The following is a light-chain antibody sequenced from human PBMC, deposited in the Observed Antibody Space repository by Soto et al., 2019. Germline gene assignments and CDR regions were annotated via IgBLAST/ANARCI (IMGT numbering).Light chain of an antibody. J-gene: IGKJ1*01. CDR1: QSVSSN. Sequence: EIVMTQSPATLSVSPGERATLSCRASQSVSSNLAWYQQKPGQAPRLLMYGASTRATGVPARFSGSGSGTEFSLTITSLQSEDFAVYYCQQYNNGPSGGTFGQGTKVEIK. CDR3: QQYNNGPSGGT. V-gene: IGKV3-15*01. CDR2: GAS.